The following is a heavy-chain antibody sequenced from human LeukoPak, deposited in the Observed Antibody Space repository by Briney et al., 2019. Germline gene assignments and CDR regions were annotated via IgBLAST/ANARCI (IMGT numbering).Heavy chain of an antibody. Sequence: GGSLRLSCAASGFTFSSYGMHWVRQAPGKGLEWVAFIRYDGSNKHYADSVKGRFSISRDNSKNMLDLQMNSLRAEDTAVYYCAKVIEDYGDYGVVDYWGQGTLVTVSS. J-gene: IGHJ4*02. V-gene: IGHV3-30*02. CDR1: GFTFSSYG. D-gene: IGHD4-17*01. CDR2: IRYDGSNK. CDR3: AKVIEDYGDYGVVDY.